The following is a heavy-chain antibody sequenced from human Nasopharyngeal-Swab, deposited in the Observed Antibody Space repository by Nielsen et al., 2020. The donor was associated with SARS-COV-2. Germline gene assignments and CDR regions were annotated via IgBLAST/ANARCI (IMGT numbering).Heavy chain of an antibody. Sequence: LKISCAASGFSFNSSGMHWVRQAPGKGLEWVAVIRYDGSKKYYTDSVKGRFTISRDKSKNTLFLQMNSLRAEDTAIYYRARDDGYTGNDCWGQGTLVTVSS. CDR3: ARDDGYTGNDC. D-gene: IGHD5-24*01. J-gene: IGHJ4*02. CDR1: GFSFNSSG. V-gene: IGHV3-33*01. CDR2: IRYDGSKK.